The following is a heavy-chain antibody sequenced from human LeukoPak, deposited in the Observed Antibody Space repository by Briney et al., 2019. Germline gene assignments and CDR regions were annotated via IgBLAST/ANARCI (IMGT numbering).Heavy chain of an antibody. CDR3: ATMGVVATPSLCDY. Sequence: SETLSLTCTVSGYSISSGDYWGWIRQPPGKGLEWIGSIYHSGRTYYNPSLKSRVTISVDTSKNQFSLKLSSVTAADTAVYYCATMGVVATPSLCDYWGQGTLVTVSS. J-gene: IGHJ4*02. CDR1: GYSISSGDY. V-gene: IGHV4-38-2*02. CDR2: IYHSGRT. D-gene: IGHD2-15*01.